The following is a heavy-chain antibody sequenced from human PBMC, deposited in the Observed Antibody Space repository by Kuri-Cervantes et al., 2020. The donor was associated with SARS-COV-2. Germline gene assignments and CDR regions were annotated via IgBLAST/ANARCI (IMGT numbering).Heavy chain of an antibody. Sequence: SETLSLTCTVSGGSISSSSYYWGWIRQPPGKGLEWIGSIYYSGSTYYNPPLKSRVTISVDTSKNQFSLKLSSVTAADTAVYYCARPKSNSRYGIGAFDIWGQGTMVTVSS. CDR1: GGSISSSSYY. J-gene: IGHJ3*02. D-gene: IGHD5-24*01. CDR3: ARPKSNSRYGIGAFDI. CDR2: IYYSGST. V-gene: IGHV4-39*01.